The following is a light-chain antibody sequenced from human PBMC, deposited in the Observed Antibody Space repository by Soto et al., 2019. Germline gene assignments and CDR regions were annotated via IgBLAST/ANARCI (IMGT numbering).Light chain of an antibody. J-gene: IGLJ3*02. CDR1: SSDVGAYNY. V-gene: IGLV2-8*01. Sequence: QSVLTQPPSASGSPGQSVTISCTGTSSDVGAYNYVSWYQQHAGKAPKLVIYEVTKRPSGVPDRFSGSKSANTASLTVSGLQAEDEADYYCSSFASSNTWVVGGGTKLTV. CDR3: SSFASSNTWV. CDR2: EVT.